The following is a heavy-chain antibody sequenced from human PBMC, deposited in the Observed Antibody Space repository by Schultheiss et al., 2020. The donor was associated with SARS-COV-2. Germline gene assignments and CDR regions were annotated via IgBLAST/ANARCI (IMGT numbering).Heavy chain of an antibody. V-gene: IGHV1-18*01. J-gene: IGHJ4*02. CDR2: ISAYNGNT. CDR3: ARARGSGSYSGYDDY. CDR1: GYTFTSYG. D-gene: IGHD3-10*01. Sequence: ASVKVSCKASGYTFTSYGISWVRQAPGQGLEWMGWISAYNGNTNYAQKLQGRVTMTTDTSTSTAYMELRSLRSDDTAVYYCARARGSGSYSGYDDYWGQGTLVTVSS.